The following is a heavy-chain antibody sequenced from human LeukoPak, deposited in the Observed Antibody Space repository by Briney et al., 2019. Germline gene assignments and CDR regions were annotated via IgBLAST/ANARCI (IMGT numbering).Heavy chain of an antibody. CDR1: GYTFTGYY. Sequence: ASVKVSCKASGYTFTGYYMHWVRQAPGQGLEWMGWINPNRGGTNYAQKFQGRVTMTRDTSISTAYMELSRLRYDDTAVYYCARDLGYCSGGSCYEFDYWGQGTLVTVSS. CDR2: INPNRGGT. V-gene: IGHV1-2*02. CDR3: ARDLGYCSGGSCYEFDY. J-gene: IGHJ4*02. D-gene: IGHD2-15*01.